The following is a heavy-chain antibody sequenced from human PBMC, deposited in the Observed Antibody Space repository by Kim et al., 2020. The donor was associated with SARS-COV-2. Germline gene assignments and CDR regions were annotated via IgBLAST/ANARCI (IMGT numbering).Heavy chain of an antibody. D-gene: IGHD3-22*01. CDR3: ARDRHYDSSGYYYYFDY. Sequence: VKGRFTIARDNAKNSLYLQMNSLRAEDTAVYYCARDRHYDSSGYYYYFDYWGQGTLVTVSS. J-gene: IGHJ4*02. V-gene: IGHV3-21*01.